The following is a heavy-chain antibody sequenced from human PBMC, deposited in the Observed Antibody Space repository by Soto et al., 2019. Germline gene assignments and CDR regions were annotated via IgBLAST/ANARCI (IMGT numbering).Heavy chain of an antibody. D-gene: IGHD6-6*01. CDR3: ARDLASIYYYYGMDV. CDR2: IIPILGIA. CDR1: GGTFSSYT. J-gene: IGHJ6*02. V-gene: IGHV1-69*08. Sequence: QVQLVQSGAEVKKPGSSVKVSCKASGGTFSSYTISWVRQAPGQGLEWMGRIIPILGIANYAQKFQGRVTITADKSTSTAYIELSSLRSEDTAVYYCARDLASIYYYYGMDVWGQGTTVTVSS.